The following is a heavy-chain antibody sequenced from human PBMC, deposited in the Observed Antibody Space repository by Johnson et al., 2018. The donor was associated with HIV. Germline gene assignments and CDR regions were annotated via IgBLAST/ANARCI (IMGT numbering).Heavy chain of an antibody. Sequence: VPLVESGGGVVQPGRSLRLSCAASGFTFSSYAMHWVRQAPGKGLAWVSAISGSGGSTYYADSVKGRFTISRDNSKNTLYLQMNSLRAEDTAVYYCTTDVPGGPYYNAFDIWGQGTMVTVSS. CDR1: GFTFSSYA. D-gene: IGHD1-26*01. CDR2: ISGSGGST. CDR3: TTDVPGGPYYNAFDI. V-gene: IGHV3-23*04. J-gene: IGHJ3*02.